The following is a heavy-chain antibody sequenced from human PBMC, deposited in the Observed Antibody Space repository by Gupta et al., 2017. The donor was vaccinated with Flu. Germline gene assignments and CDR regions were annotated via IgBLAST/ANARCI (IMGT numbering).Heavy chain of an antibody. Sequence: IHWVRQAPGKGLEWVALISYDGSSEYYGDSVKGRFSISRDNSRNTLYLQMNSLRTEDTAVYYCAKDWKWKRNNYGMNVWGLGTTVIVSS. J-gene: IGHJ6*02. D-gene: IGHD1-1*01. CDR3: AKDWKWKRNNYGMNV. V-gene: IGHV3-30*18. CDR2: ISYDGSSE.